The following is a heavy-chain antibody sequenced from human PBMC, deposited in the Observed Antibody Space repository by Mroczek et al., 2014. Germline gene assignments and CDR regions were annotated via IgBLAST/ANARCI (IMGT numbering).Heavy chain of an antibody. CDR3: ARATKYYDFWSGYSTQIDAFDI. CDR1: GGSISSGGYY. V-gene: IGHV4-31*03. J-gene: IGHJ3*02. D-gene: IGHD3-3*01. CDR2: IYYSGST. Sequence: VQLQESGPGLVKPSQTLSLTCTVSGGSISSGGYYWSWIRQHPGKGLEWIGYIYYSGSTYYNPSLKSRVTISVDTSKNQFSLKLSSVTAADTAVYYCARATKYYDFWSGYSTQIDAFDIWGQGTMVTVSS.